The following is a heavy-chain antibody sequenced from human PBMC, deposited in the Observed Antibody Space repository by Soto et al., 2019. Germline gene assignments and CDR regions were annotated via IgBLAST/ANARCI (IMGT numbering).Heavy chain of an antibody. J-gene: IGHJ6*02. CDR2: RYYSGTT. D-gene: IGHD4-4*01. Sequence: QVQLQESGPGLVKPSETLSLTCTVSGGSVSSGSYYWSWIRQPPGKGLEWIGYRYYSGTTNYNPSLKSRGTLSVDTSKNQGSLKLNSVTAADTAVYYCAREGNSRPYSYCGMGVWGQGTTVTVSS. CDR1: GGSVSSGSYY. V-gene: IGHV4-61*01. CDR3: AREGNSRPYSYCGMGV.